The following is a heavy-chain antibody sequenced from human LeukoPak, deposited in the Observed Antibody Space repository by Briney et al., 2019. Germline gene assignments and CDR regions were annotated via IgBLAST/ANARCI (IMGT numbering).Heavy chain of an antibody. CDR1: GYSITSGYY. Sequence: SETLSLTCDVSGYSITSGYYCGWFRQPPGKGLEWIGNIFHAGNTYYNPSLRSRVTISVDTSKNQFSLRLTSVTAADTAVYYCARQGGSSSPYYYYYMDVWGKGTTVTVSS. V-gene: IGHV4-38-2*01. CDR3: ARQGGSSSPYYYYYMDV. D-gene: IGHD6-6*01. J-gene: IGHJ6*03. CDR2: IFHAGNT.